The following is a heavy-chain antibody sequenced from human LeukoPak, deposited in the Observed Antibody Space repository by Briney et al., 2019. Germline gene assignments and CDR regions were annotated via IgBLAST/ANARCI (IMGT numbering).Heavy chain of an antibody. V-gene: IGHV4-31*03. CDR3: ARVPRHTRPFDY. J-gene: IGHJ4*02. Sequence: PSQTLSLTCTVSSGSISSGGYYWSWIRQHPGKGLEWIGYIYYSGSTYYNPSLKSRVTISVDTSKNQFSLKLSSVTAADTAVYYCARVPRHTRPFDYWGQGTLVTVSS. CDR1: SGSISSGGYY. CDR2: IYYSGST.